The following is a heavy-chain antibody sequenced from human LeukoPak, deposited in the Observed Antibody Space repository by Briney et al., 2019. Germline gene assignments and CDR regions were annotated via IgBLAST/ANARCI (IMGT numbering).Heavy chain of an antibody. D-gene: IGHD3-10*01. CDR3: AKREDGYYGSGSAFDI. CDR2: ISGSGGST. J-gene: IGHJ3*02. V-gene: IGHV3-23*01. Sequence: GGSLRLSCAASGFTFSSYAMSWVRQAPGKGLEWVSAISGSGGSTYYADSVKGRFTISRDNSKNTLYLQMDSLGAEDTAVYYCAKREDGYYGSGSAFDIWGQGTMVTVSS. CDR1: GFTFSSYA.